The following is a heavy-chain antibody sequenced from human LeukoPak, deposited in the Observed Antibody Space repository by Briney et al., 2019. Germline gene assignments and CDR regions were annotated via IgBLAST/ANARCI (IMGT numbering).Heavy chain of an antibody. D-gene: IGHD3-10*01. J-gene: IGHJ6*02. V-gene: IGHV4-34*01. CDR3: ARGYGSGSSYYYYGMDV. Sequence: SETLSLTCAVYGGSFSGYYWSWIRQPPGKGLEWIGELNHSGSTNRNPSLKSRVTISVDTSKNQFSLKLSSVTAADTAVYYCARGYGSGSSYYYYGMDVWGQGTTVTVSS. CDR2: LNHSGST. CDR1: GGSFSGYY.